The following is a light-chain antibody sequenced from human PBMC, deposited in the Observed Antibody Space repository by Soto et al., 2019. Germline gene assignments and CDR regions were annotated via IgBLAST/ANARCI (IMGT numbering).Light chain of an antibody. CDR3: QQYSSLPHT. CDR2: GVS. V-gene: IGKV3-20*01. Sequence: ESGLTQSPGTLSLSPGERATLSCRASQSVSNIFFAWYQQKPGQAPRLLIYGVSSRATGIPDRFSGSGSGTDFTLTISRLEPEDFVVYYCQQYSSLPHTFGQGTKLEVK. J-gene: IGKJ2*01. CDR1: QSVSNIF.